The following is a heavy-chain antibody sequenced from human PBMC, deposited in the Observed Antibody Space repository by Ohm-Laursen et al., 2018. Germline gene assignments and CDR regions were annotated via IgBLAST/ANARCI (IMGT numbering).Heavy chain of an antibody. D-gene: IGHD4/OR15-4a*01. J-gene: IGHJ6*02. Sequence: SLRLSCAAAGFRFDDYAMHWVRQAPGKGLEWVSGISWNSGSIGYVDSVKGRFTISRDNAKNSLYLQMNSLRADDTAVYYCAREQFDYNVPLPRGGMDVWGQGTTVTVSS. V-gene: IGHV3-9*01. CDR3: AREQFDYNVPLPRGGMDV. CDR1: GFRFDDYA. CDR2: ISWNSGSI.